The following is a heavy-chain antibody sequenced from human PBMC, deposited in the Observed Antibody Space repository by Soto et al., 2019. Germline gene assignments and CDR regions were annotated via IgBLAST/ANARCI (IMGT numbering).Heavy chain of an antibody. V-gene: IGHV4-31*03. CDR2: IYYSGST. J-gene: IGHJ4*02. Sequence: QVQLQESGPGLVKPSQTLSLTCTVSSGSISSGGYYWSWIRQYPGKGLEWIGYIYYSGSTYYNPSLKSRVTISVDTSKNQFSLKLSSVTAADTAVYYCARSSTSANYFDYWGQGTLVTVSS. D-gene: IGHD2-2*01. CDR1: SGSISSGGYY. CDR3: ARSSTSANYFDY.